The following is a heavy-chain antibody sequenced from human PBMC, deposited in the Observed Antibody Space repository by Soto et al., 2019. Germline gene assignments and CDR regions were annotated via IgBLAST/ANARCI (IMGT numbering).Heavy chain of an antibody. CDR2: INPETGGT. J-gene: IGHJ6*02. CDR1: GYTFTGYY. CDR3: ARERFQVISDGMDV. Sequence: WASVKVSCKASGYTFTGYYVHWVREAPGQGLEWMGWINPETGGTSYAQKFQGGVTLSRDTSINTAYLELSSLRFDDAAVYFCARERFQVISDGMDVWGQGTTVTVSS. V-gene: IGHV1-2*02. D-gene: IGHD2-21*01.